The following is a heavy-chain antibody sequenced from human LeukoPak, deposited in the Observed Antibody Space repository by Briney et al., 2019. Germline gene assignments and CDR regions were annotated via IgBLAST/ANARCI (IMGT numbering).Heavy chain of an antibody. CDR3: ASVRGYSSGWYASGFDP. D-gene: IGHD6-19*01. J-gene: IGHJ5*02. V-gene: IGHV4-39*07. CDR2: IYYSGST. CDR1: GGSISSSSYY. Sequence: SETLSLTCTVSGGSISSSSYYWGWIRQPPGKGLEWIGSIYYSGSTYYNPSLKSRLTISVDTSKNQFSLKLSSVTAADTAVYYCASVRGYSSGWYASGFDPWGQGTLVTVSS.